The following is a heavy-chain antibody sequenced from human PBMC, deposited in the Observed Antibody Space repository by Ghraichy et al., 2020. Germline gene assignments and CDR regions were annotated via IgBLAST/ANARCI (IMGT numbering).Heavy chain of an antibody. V-gene: IGHV3-48*01. CDR3: ARDLYYDILTGYYAGESDY. J-gene: IGHJ4*02. CDR2: ISSSSSTI. D-gene: IGHD3-9*01. CDR1: GFTFSSYS. Sequence: ETLSLTCAASGFTFSSYSMNWVRQAPGKGLEWVSYISSSSSTIYYADSVKGRFTISRDNAKNSLYLQMNSLRAEDTAVYYCARDLYYDILTGYYAGESDYWGQGTLVTVSS.